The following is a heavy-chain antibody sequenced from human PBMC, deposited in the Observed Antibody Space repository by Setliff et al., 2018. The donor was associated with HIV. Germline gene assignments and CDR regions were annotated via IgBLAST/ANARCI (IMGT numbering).Heavy chain of an antibody. D-gene: IGHD6-13*01. V-gene: IGHV4-59*05. Sequence: SETLSLTCTVSGDSISSYYWSWIRQPAGKGLEWIGSIYYSGSTYYNPSLKSRVTISVDTSKNQFSLKLSSVTAADTAVYYCARSDSGYRSSWAPFDIWGQGTMVTIS. CDR2: IYYSGST. CDR1: GDSISSYY. CDR3: ARSDSGYRSSWAPFDI. J-gene: IGHJ3*02.